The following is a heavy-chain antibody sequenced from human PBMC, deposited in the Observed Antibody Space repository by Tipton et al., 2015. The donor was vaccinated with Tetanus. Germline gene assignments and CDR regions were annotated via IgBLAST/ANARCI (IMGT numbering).Heavy chain of an antibody. Sequence: TLSLTCSVSGASLRSGDYNWSWIRQPPGKGLESIGYIYYSGSTYYNPSLKSRVTISVDTSKNQFSLRLSSVTAADTAVYYCARDHGITWGGMGYYYGMDVWGQGTTVTVSS. D-gene: IGHD3-16*01. CDR1: GASLRSGDYN. CDR3: ARDHGITWGGMGYYYGMDV. J-gene: IGHJ6*02. V-gene: IGHV4-30-4*08. CDR2: IYYSGST.